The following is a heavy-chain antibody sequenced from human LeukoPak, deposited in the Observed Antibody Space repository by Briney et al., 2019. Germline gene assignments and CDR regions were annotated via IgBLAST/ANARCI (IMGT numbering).Heavy chain of an antibody. V-gene: IGHV3-30-3*01. CDR3: ARNGGRGDGYNFFDY. D-gene: IGHD5-24*01. CDR1: GFTFSSYA. J-gene: IGHJ4*02. CDR2: ISYDGSNK. Sequence: QPGRSLRLSCAASGFTFSSYAMHWVRQAPGKGLEWVAVISYDGSNKYYADSVKGRFTISRDNSKNTLYLQMNSLRAEDTAVYYCARNGGRGDGYNFFDYWGQGTLVTVSS.